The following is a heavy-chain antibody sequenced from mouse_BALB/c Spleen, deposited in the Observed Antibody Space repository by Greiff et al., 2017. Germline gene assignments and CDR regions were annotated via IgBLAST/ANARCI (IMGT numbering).Heavy chain of an antibody. CDR1: GFNIKDTY. J-gene: IGHJ4*01. D-gene: IGHD1-2*01. Sequence: EVKLVESGAELVKPGASVKLSCTASGFNIKDTYMHWVKQRPEQGLEWIGRIDPANGNTKYDPKFQGKATITADTSSNTAYLQLSSLTSEDTAVYYCARRPTAYYYAMDYWGQGTSVTVSS. V-gene: IGHV14-3*02. CDR3: ARRPTAYYYAMDY. CDR2: IDPANGNT.